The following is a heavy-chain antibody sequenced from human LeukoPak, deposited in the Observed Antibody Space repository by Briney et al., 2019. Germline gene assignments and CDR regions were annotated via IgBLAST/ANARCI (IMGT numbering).Heavy chain of an antibody. V-gene: IGHV4-61*02. Sequence: SQTLSLTCTVSGGSISSGSNYWSWIRQPAGKGLEWIGRIYTSGSTNYNPSLKSRVTISVDTSKNQSSLKLSSVTAADTAVYYCARSPDCTSTTCYSRSDYWGQGTLVTVSS. D-gene: IGHD2-2*01. J-gene: IGHJ4*02. CDR2: IYTSGST. CDR3: ARSPDCTSTTCYSRSDY. CDR1: GGSISSGSNY.